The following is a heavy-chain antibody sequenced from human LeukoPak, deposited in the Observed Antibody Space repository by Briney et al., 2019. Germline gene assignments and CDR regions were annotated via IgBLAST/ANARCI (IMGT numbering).Heavy chain of an antibody. J-gene: IGHJ4*02. D-gene: IGHD2-2*01. CDR3: AREYSSNVDY. CDR2: IYPGDSDT. CDR1: GYSFTNYW. V-gene: IGHV5-51*01. Sequence: GESLKISCKGSGYSFTNYWIGWVRQMPGKGLEWMGIIYPGDSDTRHSPSFQGQVTISADKSISTAYLQWRSLKASDTAMYYCAREYSSNVDYWGQGTLVTVSS.